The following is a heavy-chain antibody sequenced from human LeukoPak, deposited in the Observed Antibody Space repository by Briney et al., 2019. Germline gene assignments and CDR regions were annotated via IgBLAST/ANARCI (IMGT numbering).Heavy chain of an antibody. J-gene: IGHJ6*03. V-gene: IGHV4-39*01. CDR3: ARLGYVGSYYYYYMDV. CDR2: IYYSGST. CDR1: GGSISSSSYY. Sequence: SETLSLTCTVSGGSISSSSYYWGWIRQPPGKGLEWIGSIYYSGSTYYNPSLKSRVTISVDTSKNQFPLKLSSVTAADTAVYYCARLGYVGSYYYYYMDVWGKGTTVTVSS. D-gene: IGHD3-16*01.